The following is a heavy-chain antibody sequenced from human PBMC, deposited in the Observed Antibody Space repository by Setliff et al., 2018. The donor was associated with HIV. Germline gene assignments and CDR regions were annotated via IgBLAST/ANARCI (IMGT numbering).Heavy chain of an antibody. D-gene: IGHD5-12*01. CDR2: IDANTGIP. V-gene: IGHV7-4-1*02. Sequence: GASVKVSCKASAFTFNIYAIHWVRQAPGQGLEWMGYIDANTGIPTYAESVEGRFVISRDNFKNTLSLQMNGLRREDTAVYYCAKDQAGWLQLRSRLEDWGQGTLVTVSS. CDR3: AKDQAGWLQLRSRLED. CDR1: AFTFNIYA. J-gene: IGHJ4*02.